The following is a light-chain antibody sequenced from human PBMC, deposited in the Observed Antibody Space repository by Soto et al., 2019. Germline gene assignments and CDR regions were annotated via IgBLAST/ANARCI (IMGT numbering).Light chain of an antibody. CDR3: RQSYSTPIT. CDR2: KAS. CDR1: QSISSW. J-gene: IGKJ5*01. V-gene: IGKV1-5*03. Sequence: DIQMTQSPSTLSASVGDRVTITYRASQSISSWLAWYQQKPGKAPKLLIYKASSLESGVPSRFSGSGSGTDFTLTISSLQPEDFATYYCRQSYSTPITFGQGTRLEI.